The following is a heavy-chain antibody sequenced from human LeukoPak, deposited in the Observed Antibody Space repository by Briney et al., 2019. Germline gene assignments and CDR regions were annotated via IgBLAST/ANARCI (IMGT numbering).Heavy chain of an antibody. Sequence: SETLSLTCTFSGGSASSGSYYWSWIRQPPGKGLEWIGFIHNSGSTKYNPSLMSRVTISVDTSKNQFSLKLSSVTAAATAVSYCARGGASSIPFDPWGQGTLVTVSS. CDR2: IHNSGST. D-gene: IGHD2-2*01. CDR1: GGSASSGSYY. J-gene: IGHJ5*02. CDR3: ARGGASSIPFDP. V-gene: IGHV4-61*01.